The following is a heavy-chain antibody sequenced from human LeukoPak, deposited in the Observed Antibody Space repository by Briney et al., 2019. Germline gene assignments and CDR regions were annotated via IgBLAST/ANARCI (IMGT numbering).Heavy chain of an antibody. CDR2: INPNSGGT. Sequence: GASVKVSCKASGYTFTGYYMHWVRQAPGQGLEWMGWINPNSGGTNYAQNFQGWVTMTRDTSISTAYMELSRLRSDDTALYYCARASGRYSDAFDVWGQGTMVTVSS. CDR3: ARASGRYSDAFDV. CDR1: GYTFTGYY. J-gene: IGHJ3*01. V-gene: IGHV1-2*04. D-gene: IGHD1-26*01.